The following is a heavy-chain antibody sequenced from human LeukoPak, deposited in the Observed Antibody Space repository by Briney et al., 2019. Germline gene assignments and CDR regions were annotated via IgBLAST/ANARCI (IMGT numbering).Heavy chain of an antibody. J-gene: IGHJ4*02. D-gene: IGHD6-19*01. CDR1: GFTFDDYA. V-gene: IGHV3-9*01. Sequence: GGSLRLSCAASGFTFDDYAMHWVRQAPGKGLEWVSGISRNSGSIGYADSVKGRFTISRDNAKNSLYLQMNSLRAEDTALYYCAKGESRAVAGYFDYWGQGTLVTVSS. CDR2: ISRNSGSI. CDR3: AKGESRAVAGYFDY.